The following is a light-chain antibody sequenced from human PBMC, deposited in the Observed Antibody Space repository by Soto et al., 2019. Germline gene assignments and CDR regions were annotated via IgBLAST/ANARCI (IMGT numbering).Light chain of an antibody. CDR2: GAS. CDR3: QQYGSSPVT. V-gene: IGKV3-20*01. CDR1: QSLSSTY. Sequence: EIVLTQSPGTLSLSPGDRATLSCRANQSLSSTYLAWYQQKAGQAPRLLIYGASSRATGIPDRFSGSGSGTDFTLTISRLEPEDFAVYYCQQYGSSPVTFGPGTKVDIK. J-gene: IGKJ3*01.